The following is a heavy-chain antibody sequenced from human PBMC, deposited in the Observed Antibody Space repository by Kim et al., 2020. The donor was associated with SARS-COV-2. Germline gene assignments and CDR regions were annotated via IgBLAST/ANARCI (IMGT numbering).Heavy chain of an antibody. D-gene: IGHD6-13*01. V-gene: IGHV3-66*01. Sequence: TCKVESVKGRYTISRDKSKNTRYLQMSSVRVEDTAVYYCATNIVAAGIDWGQGSLVTVSS. J-gene: IGHJ4*02. CDR2: T. CDR3: ATNIVAAGID.